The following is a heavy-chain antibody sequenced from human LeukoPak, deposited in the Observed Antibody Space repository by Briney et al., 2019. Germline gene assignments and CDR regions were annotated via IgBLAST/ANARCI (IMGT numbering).Heavy chain of an antibody. CDR2: IYYSGTT. CDR3: AGQGRTDYGPFDY. J-gene: IGHJ4*02. Sequence: SETLSLTCTVSGGSISSGGHFWNWIRQHPGRGLEWIGSIYYSGTTYYNPFLKSRVTISVDTSKNQLSLKLSSVTAADTAVYYCAGQGRTDYGPFDYWGQGTLVIVSS. CDR1: GGSISSGGHF. V-gene: IGHV4-31*03. D-gene: IGHD4-17*01.